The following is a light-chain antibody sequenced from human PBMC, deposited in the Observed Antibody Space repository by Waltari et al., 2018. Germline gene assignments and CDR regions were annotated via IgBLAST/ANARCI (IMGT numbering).Light chain of an antibody. CDR2: GAS. CDR1: QSVGRT. J-gene: IGKJ1*01. V-gene: IGKV3-20*01. Sequence: ERATLACRASQSVGRTLAWYQQKPGQAPRLLIYGASSRATDIPDRFSGSGSGTDFSLTINRLEPEDVAVYFCQHYVRLPATFGQGTKVEIK. CDR3: QHYVRLPAT.